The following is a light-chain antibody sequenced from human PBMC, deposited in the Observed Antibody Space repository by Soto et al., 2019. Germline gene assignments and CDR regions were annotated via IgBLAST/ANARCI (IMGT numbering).Light chain of an antibody. CDR2: KAS. CDR1: QSISTW. J-gene: IGKJ1*01. Sequence: DIQMTQSPSTLSASVGDRVTIICRASQSISTWLAWYQQKPGKAPKLLIYKASSLEGGVPSRFSGSGSGTEFTLTISSLQPDDFATYYCQQYLNRWTFGQGTKV. V-gene: IGKV1-5*03. CDR3: QQYLNRWT.